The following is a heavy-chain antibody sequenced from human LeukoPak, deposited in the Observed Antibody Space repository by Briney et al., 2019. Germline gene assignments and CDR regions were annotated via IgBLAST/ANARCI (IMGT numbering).Heavy chain of an antibody. CDR1: GGSIGTYY. CDR2: IYVTGT. J-gene: IGHJ6*03. V-gene: IGHV4-4*09. D-gene: IGHD3-16*02. CDR3: ARHIGGGIEDMDV. Sequence: SETLSLTCTVSGGSIGTYYWSWIRQSPGKGLEWIGYIYVTGTRYNPYLQSRVTISVDRSRNQFFLKMSSVTAADTAVYYCARHIGGGIEDMDVWGKGTQVIVSS.